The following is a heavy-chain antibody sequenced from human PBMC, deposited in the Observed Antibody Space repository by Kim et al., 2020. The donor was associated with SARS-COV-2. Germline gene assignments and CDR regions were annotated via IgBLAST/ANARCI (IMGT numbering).Heavy chain of an antibody. CDR1: GFTFSSYE. CDR2: ISSSGSTI. V-gene: IGHV3-48*03. D-gene: IGHD3-3*01. J-gene: IGHJ3*02. CDR3: ARGFLFSFRTLNQHDAFDI. Sequence: GGSLRLSCAASGFTFSSYEMNWVRQAPGKGLEWVSYISSSGSTIYYADSVKGRFTISRDNAKNSLYLQMNSLRAEDTAVYYCARGFLFSFRTLNQHDAFDIWGQGTMVTVSS.